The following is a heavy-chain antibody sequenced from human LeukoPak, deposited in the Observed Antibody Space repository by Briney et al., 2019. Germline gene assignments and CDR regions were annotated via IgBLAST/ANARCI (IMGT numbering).Heavy chain of an antibody. J-gene: IGHJ4*02. D-gene: IGHD3-22*01. CDR2: ISAYNGNT. V-gene: IGHV1-18*01. CDR3: ATVNYYDSSGPEYYFDY. Sequence: PGASVKVSCKASGYTFTSYGISWVRQAPGQGLEWMGWISAYNGNTNYAQKLQGRVTMTTDTSTSTAYMELRGLRSDDTAVYYCATVNYYDSSGPEYYFDYWGQGTLVTVSS. CDR1: GYTFTSYG.